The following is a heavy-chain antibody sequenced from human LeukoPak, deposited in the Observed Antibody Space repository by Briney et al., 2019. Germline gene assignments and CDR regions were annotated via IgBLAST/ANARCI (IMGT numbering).Heavy chain of an antibody. J-gene: IGHJ6*02. V-gene: IGHV3-23*01. CDR2: ISGSGGST. D-gene: IGHD6-13*01. CDR1: GFTFSSYA. Sequence: GGSLRLSCAASGFTFSSYAMSWVRQAPGKGLEWVSAISGSGGSTYYAASVKGRFTISRDNSKNTLYLQMNSLRAEDTAVYYCAKATDWSSSWYFPLGYYYYGMDVWGQGTTVTVSS. CDR3: AKATDWSSSWYFPLGYYYYGMDV.